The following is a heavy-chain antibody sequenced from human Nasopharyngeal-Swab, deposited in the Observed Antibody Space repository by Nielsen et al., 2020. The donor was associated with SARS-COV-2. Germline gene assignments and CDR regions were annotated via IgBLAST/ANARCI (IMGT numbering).Heavy chain of an antibody. V-gene: IGHV1-46*01. Sequence: WVRRAPGQGLEWMGVITPSGGATNYARKFRGRVTMTRDPSTSTVYLDLSSLKSEDTAVYFCASEPGGMAAPGKHFDPWGQGTLVTVSS. D-gene: IGHD6-13*01. CDR2: ITPSGGAT. J-gene: IGHJ5*02. CDR3: ASEPGGMAAPGKHFDP.